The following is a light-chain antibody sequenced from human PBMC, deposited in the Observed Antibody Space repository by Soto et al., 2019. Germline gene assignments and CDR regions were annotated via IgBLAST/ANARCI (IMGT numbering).Light chain of an antibody. J-gene: IGKJ5*01. CDR1: QSVSSY. Sequence: EMVLKQSPATLSLSPGERATLSCRASQSVSSYLAWYQQKPGQAPRLLIYDASNRATGIPARFSASGSGTDFTLTISSLEPEDFAVYYCQQRSNWPITFGQGTRLEI. V-gene: IGKV3-11*01. CDR2: DAS. CDR3: QQRSNWPIT.